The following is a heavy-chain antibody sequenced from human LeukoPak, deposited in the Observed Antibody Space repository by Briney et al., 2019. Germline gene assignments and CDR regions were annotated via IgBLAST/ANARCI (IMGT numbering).Heavy chain of an antibody. J-gene: IGHJ4*02. D-gene: IGHD3-22*01. CDR2: IDWNGGST. V-gene: IGHV3-20*04. CDR3: ARDGTYYYDSSGYYYLDY. CDR1: GFTFDDYG. Sequence: RGSLRLSCAASGFTFDDYGMSWVRQAPGKGLEWVSGIDWNGGSTGYADSVKGRFTISRDNAKNSLYLQMKSLRAEDTALYYCARDGTYYYDSSGYYYLDYWGQGTLVTVSS.